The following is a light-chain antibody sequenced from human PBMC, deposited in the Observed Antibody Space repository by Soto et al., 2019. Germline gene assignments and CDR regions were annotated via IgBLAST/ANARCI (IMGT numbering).Light chain of an antibody. V-gene: IGKV3-11*01. CDR1: QTIRGL. CDR2: DTS. J-gene: IGKJ5*01. Sequence: EIVLTQSPATLSLSPGERATLSCRTSQTIRGLLNWYQQRPGQAPRLLIYDTSNRATDIPARFSGSGSGTEDTLTFSSRDPGDFGVYFCQQRHSWPIPFGQGTRLDSK. CDR3: QQRHSWPIP.